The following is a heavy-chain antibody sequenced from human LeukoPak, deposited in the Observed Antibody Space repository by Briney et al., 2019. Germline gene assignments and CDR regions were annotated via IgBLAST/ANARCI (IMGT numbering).Heavy chain of an antibody. CDR3: ARDLGFWSGPDY. Sequence: SETLSLTCTVSGGSISSYYWSWIRQPAGKGLQWIGRIYPSGSTNYNPSLKSRVTMSVDTSKNQFSLRLSSVTAADTAVYYCARDLGFWSGPDYWGQGTLVTVSS. V-gene: IGHV4-4*07. CDR2: IYPSGST. CDR1: GGSISSYY. D-gene: IGHD3-3*01. J-gene: IGHJ4*02.